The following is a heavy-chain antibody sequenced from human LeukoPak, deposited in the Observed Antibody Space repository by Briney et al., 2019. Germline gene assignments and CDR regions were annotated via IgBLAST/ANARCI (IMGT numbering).Heavy chain of an antibody. CDR3: VRCSGGNLYFPD. CDR2: DGHT. J-gene: IGHJ1*01. V-gene: IGHV4-61*01. Sequence: PSETLSLTCTVSGGSVSSGYFHWSWIRQAPGKGLEWIGHDGHTNYNPSLRSRVTISIDTSSNQFSLRLNSVAAADTAMYYCVRCSGGNLYFPDWGQGALVTVSS. CDR1: GGSVSSGYFH. D-gene: IGHD2-15*01.